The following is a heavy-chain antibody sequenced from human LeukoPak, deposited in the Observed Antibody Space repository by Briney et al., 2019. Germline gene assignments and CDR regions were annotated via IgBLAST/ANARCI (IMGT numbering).Heavy chain of an antibody. V-gene: IGHV4-61*02. Sequence: SEALSLTCTVSGGSISSGSYYWSWIRQPAGKGLEWIGRIYTSGSTNYNPSLKSRVTISVDTSKNQFSLKLSSVTAADTDVYYCASSTITFGGVNPYYYYMDVWGKGTTVTVSS. J-gene: IGHJ6*03. CDR1: GGSISSGSYY. D-gene: IGHD3-16*01. CDR2: IYTSGST. CDR3: ASSTITFGGVNPYYYYMDV.